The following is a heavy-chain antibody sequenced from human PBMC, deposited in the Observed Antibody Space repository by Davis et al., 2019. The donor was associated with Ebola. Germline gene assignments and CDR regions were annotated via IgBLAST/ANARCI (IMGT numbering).Heavy chain of an antibody. CDR3: ARESRGRYYYYGMDV. V-gene: IGHV4-34*01. Sequence: SETLSLTCAVYGGSFSGYYWSWLRQPPGKGLEWIGEINHSGSTNYNPSLKSRVTISVDTSKNQFSLKLSSVTAADTAVYYCARESRGRYYYYGMDVWGQGTTVTVSS. CDR2: INHSGST. D-gene: IGHD2-2*01. J-gene: IGHJ6*02. CDR1: GGSFSGYY.